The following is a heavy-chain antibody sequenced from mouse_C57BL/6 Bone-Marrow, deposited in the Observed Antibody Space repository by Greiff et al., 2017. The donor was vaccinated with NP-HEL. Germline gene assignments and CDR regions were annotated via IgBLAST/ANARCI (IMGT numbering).Heavy chain of an antibody. J-gene: IGHJ2*01. CDR1: GYTFTDYY. CDR2: IYPGSGNT. Sequence: VQLQESGAELVRPGASVQLSCKASGYTFTDYYINWVKQRPGQGLEWIARIYPGSGNTYYNEKFKGKATLTAEKSSSTAYMQLSSLTSEDSAVYFCATPNSNYGDYWGQGTTLTVSS. CDR3: ATPNSNYGDY. V-gene: IGHV1-76*01. D-gene: IGHD2-5*01.